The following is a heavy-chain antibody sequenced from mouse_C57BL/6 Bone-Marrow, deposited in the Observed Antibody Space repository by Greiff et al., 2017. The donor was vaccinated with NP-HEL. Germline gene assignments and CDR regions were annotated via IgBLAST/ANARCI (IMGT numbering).Heavy chain of an antibody. CDR2: INPSTGGT. CDR1: GYSFTGYY. V-gene: IGHV1-42*01. J-gene: IGHJ4*01. D-gene: IGHD1-1*01. CDR3: ARDYGSSYDYAMDY. Sequence: VQLQQSGPELVKPGASVKISCKASGYSFTGYYMNWVKQSPEKSLEWIGEINPSTGGTTYNQKFKAKATLTVDKSSSTAYIQLKSLTSEDSAVYYCARDYGSSYDYAMDYWGQGTSVTVSS.